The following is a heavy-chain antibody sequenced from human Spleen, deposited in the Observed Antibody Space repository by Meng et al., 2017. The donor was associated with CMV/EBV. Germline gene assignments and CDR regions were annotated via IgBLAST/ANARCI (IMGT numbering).Heavy chain of an antibody. CDR1: GFTFSSYA. CDR3: STYYYGSGSYYKD. Sequence: GESLKISCAASGFTFSSYAMHWVRQAPGEGLEWVSVVTSGNRTYYADSVKGRFIISRDNSKKALYLQMNSLRAEDTAVYYCSTYYYGSGSYYKDWGQGTLVTVSS. J-gene: IGHJ4*02. V-gene: IGHV3-23*01. CDR2: VTSGNRT. D-gene: IGHD3-10*01.